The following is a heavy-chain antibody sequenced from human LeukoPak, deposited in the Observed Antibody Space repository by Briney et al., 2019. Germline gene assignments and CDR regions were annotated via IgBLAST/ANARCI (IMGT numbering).Heavy chain of an antibody. CDR2: INPNSGGT. J-gene: IGHJ4*02. CDR3: ARVESIAAAGYFDY. CDR1: AYTFTGYY. V-gene: IGHV1-2*02. Sequence: ASVKVSCKASAYTFTGYYMHWVRQAPGQGLERMGWINPNSGGTNYAQKFQGRVTMTRDTSISTAYMELSRLRSDDTAVYYCARVESIAAAGYFDYWGQGTLVTVSS. D-gene: IGHD6-13*01.